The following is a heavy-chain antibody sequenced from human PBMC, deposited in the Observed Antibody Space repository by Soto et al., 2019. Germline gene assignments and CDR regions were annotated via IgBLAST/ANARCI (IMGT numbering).Heavy chain of an antibody. CDR2: ISGYNGKT. J-gene: IGHJ4*02. Sequence: QVQLVQSGVEVKKPGASVRVSCKASGYTFTNYGITWVRQAPGQGLEWLGWISGYNGKTNYAKKFQGRVTMTTDTSTGKGYMVLTDLRYDDTAVYDCARGGRFPLADTDYWGQGTLLTVSS. V-gene: IGHV1-18*01. CDR3: ARGGRFPLADTDY. D-gene: IGHD3-16*01. CDR1: GYTFTNYG.